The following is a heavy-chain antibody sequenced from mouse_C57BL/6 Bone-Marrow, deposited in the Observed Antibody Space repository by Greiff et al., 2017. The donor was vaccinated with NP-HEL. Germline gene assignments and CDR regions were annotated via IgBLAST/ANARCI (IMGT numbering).Heavy chain of an antibody. D-gene: IGHD2-4*01. Sequence: VQLQQSGTELVKPGASVKLSCKASGYTFTSYWMHWVKQRPGQGLEWIGNINPSNGGTNYNEKFKSKATLTVDKSSSTAYMQLSSLTSEDSAVYDCARSGYYDYDIDDWGQGTTLTVSS. CDR1: GYTFTSYW. CDR3: ARSGYYDYDIDD. CDR2: INPSNGGT. J-gene: IGHJ2*01. V-gene: IGHV1-53*01.